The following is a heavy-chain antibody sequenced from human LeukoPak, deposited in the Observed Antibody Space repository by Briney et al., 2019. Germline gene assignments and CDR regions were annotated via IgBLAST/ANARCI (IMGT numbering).Heavy chain of an antibody. V-gene: IGHV4-4*07. D-gene: IGHD1-1*01. CDR3: TRGGLGGTLDY. Sequence: SETLSLTCTVSGGSMSRYYWSWVRQSAGKGLEWIGRIYPSGYTDYNPSLKSRLTMSIDTSKNQFSLKLTSVTAADTAVYYCTRGGLGGTLDYWGQGTLVTVSS. CDR2: IYPSGYT. CDR1: GGSMSRYY. J-gene: IGHJ4*02.